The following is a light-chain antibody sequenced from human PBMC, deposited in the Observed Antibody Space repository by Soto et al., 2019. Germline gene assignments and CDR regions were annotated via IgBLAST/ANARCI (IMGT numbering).Light chain of an antibody. V-gene: IGKV3-15*01. CDR2: GAS. CDR3: QQYHNWPPWT. CDR1: QSVNIY. J-gene: IGKJ1*01. Sequence: EIVLTQSPATLSLSPGERATLSCRASQSVNIYLAWYQQKPGQAPRLLIYGASTRATGIPVRFSGSGFGTEFTLTISSLQSEDSAVYYCQQYHNWPPWTFGQGTKVDIK.